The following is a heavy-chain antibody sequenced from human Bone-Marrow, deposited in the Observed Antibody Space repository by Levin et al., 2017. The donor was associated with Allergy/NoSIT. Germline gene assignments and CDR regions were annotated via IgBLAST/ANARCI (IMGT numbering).Heavy chain of an antibody. CDR2: INTDGSST. CDR1: GFTFSSYW. CDR3: ARGGAITSRGFDC. J-gene: IGHJ4*02. D-gene: IGHD1-14*01. Sequence: GGSLRLSCAASGFTFSSYWTHWVRQAPGKGLVWVSRINTDGSSTNYADSVKGRFTISRDNAKNTLYLQMNSLRAEDTAVYYCARGGAITSRGFDCWGQGTLVTVSS. V-gene: IGHV3-74*01.